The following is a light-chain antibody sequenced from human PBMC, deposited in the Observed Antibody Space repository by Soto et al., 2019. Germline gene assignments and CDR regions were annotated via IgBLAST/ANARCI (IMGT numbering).Light chain of an antibody. CDR3: SSYTTRSIYV. J-gene: IGLJ1*01. CDR1: SSDVGAYNY. V-gene: IGLV2-14*01. Sequence: QSVLTQPASVSGSPGQSITISCTGTSSDVGAYNYVSWYQQHPGKAPKLMIFEVSNRPSGVSNRFSASKSGNTASLTISGLQAEDEADYYCSSYTTRSIYVFGTGTKVTVL. CDR2: EVS.